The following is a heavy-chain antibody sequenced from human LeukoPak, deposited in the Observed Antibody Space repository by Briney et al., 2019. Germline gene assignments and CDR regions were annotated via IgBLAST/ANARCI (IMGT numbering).Heavy chain of an antibody. CDR1: GYSFTTYW. V-gene: IGHV5-10-1*01. Sequence: GESLKISCKGSGYSFTTYWISWVRQMPGKGLELMGRVDPSDSYTNYSPSFQGHVSISADKSISTAYLQWRSLKASDTAMYYCASLFRDDVFDIWGQGTMVTVSS. J-gene: IGHJ3*02. CDR3: ASLFRDDVFDI. CDR2: VDPSDSYT. D-gene: IGHD3-10*01.